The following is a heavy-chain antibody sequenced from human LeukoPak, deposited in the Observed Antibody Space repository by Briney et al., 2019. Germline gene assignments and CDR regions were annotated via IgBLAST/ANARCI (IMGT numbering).Heavy chain of an antibody. J-gene: IGHJ5*02. Sequence: VASVKVSCKASGYTFTGYYMHGVRQAPGQGLEWMGWINPNSGGTNYAQKFQGRVTMTRDTSISTAYMELSRLRSDDTAVYYCARVNQGAAARTVWANWFDPWGQGTLVTVSS. D-gene: IGHD6-13*01. CDR1: GYTFTGYY. CDR3: ARVNQGAAARTVWANWFDP. V-gene: IGHV1-2*02. CDR2: INPNSGGT.